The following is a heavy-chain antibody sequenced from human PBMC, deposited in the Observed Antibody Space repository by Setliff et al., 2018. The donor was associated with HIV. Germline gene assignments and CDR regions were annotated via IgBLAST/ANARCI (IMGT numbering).Heavy chain of an antibody. V-gene: IGHV4-59*12. D-gene: IGHD2-21*02. CDR1: GGSISSYY. Sequence: PSETLSLTCTVSGGSISSYYWSWIRQPPGKGLEWIGYIYYSGSTYYNPSLKSRVTISVDTSKNQFSLKLSSVTAADTAVYYCAGALRRVTGSEWFDPWGQGTLVTVSS. J-gene: IGHJ5*02. CDR3: AGALRRVTGSEWFDP. CDR2: IYYSGST.